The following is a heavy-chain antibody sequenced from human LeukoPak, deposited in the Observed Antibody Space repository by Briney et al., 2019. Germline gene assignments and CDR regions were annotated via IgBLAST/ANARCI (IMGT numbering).Heavy chain of an antibody. V-gene: IGHV3-66*01. Sequence: PGGSLRLSCAASGFTVSSNYMSWVRQAPGKGLEWVSVIYTGGSTYYADSVKGRFTISRDNSKNTLYLQMNSLRAEDTAVYYCAREQQLVPNWFDPWGQGTLVTVSS. D-gene: IGHD6-13*01. J-gene: IGHJ5*02. CDR3: AREQQLVPNWFDP. CDR1: GFTVSSNY. CDR2: IYTGGST.